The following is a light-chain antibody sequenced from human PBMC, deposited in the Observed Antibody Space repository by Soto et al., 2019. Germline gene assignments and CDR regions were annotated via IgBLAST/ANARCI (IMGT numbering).Light chain of an antibody. V-gene: IGKV3-20*01. CDR3: QQYGTYVT. J-gene: IGKJ4*01. Sequence: EIVLTQSPGTLSLSPGERATLSCRASQSVTNNQLTWYQQKPGQTPKVLIYRASTRGTGIPDRFSGSGSGTDFTLTISRLEPEDFAVYYCQQYGTYVTFGGRTKVEIK. CDR1: QSVTNNQ. CDR2: RAS.